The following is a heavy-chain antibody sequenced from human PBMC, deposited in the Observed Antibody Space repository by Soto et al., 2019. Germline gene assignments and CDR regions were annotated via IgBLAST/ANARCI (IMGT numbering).Heavy chain of an antibody. V-gene: IGHV5-51*01. J-gene: IGHJ6*02. Sequence: GSLKISCKGSGYSFTSYWIGWVRQMPGKGLEWMGIIYPGDSDTRYSPSFQGQVTISADKSISTAYLQWSSLKASDTAMYYCARQPYYDILTGYYGPYYYGMDVWGQGTTVTVSS. CDR1: GYSFTSYW. D-gene: IGHD3-9*01. CDR3: ARQPYYDILTGYYGPYYYGMDV. CDR2: IYPGDSDT.